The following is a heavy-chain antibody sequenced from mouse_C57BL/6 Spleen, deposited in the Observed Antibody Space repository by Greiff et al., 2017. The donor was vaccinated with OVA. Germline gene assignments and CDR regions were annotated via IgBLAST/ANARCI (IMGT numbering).Heavy chain of an antibody. V-gene: IGHV1-52*01. CDR2: IDPSDSET. D-gene: IGHD4-1*01. J-gene: IGHJ2*01. CDR1: GYTFTSYW. CDR3: ARDWDRVDY. Sequence: QVQLKQPGAELVRPGSSVKLSCKASGYTFTSYWMHWVKQRPIQGLEWIGNIDPSDSETHYNQKFKDKATLTVDKSSSTAYMQLSSLTSEDSAVYYCARDWDRVDYWGQGTTLTVSS.